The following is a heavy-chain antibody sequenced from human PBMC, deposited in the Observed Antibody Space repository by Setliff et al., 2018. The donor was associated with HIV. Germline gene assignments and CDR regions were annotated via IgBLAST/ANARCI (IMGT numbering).Heavy chain of an antibody. CDR1: GFTFRSYW. V-gene: IGHV3-7*05. CDR2: IKDDGRDK. CDR3: AREVWSEDDN. Sequence: GGSLRLSCVASGFTFRSYWMSWVRQAPGKRPEWVANIKDDGRDKFYLDSVKGRLTISRDNAKNSLYLQMNSLRAEDAAVYYCAREVWSEDDNWGQGTLVTVST. J-gene: IGHJ4*02. D-gene: IGHD3-10*01.